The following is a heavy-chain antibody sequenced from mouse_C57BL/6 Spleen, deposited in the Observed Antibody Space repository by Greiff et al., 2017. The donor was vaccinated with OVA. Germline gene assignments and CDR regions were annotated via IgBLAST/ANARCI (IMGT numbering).Heavy chain of an antibody. CDR3: ARSSYGNYFYYFDY. Sequence: QVQLQQPGAELVRPGSSVKLSCKASGYTFTSYWMHWVKQRPIQGLEWIGNIDPSDSVTHYNQKFKDKATLPVDKSSSTAYMQLSSLTSEDSAVYYCARSSYGNYFYYFDYWGQGTTLTVSS. J-gene: IGHJ2*01. V-gene: IGHV1-52*01. CDR1: GYTFTSYW. CDR2: IDPSDSVT. D-gene: IGHD2-1*01.